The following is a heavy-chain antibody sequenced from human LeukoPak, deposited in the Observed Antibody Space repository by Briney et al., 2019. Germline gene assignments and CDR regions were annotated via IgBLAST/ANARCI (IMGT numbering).Heavy chain of an antibody. CDR2: GSESGGT. D-gene: IGHD6-13*01. CDR3: ARDRLSSWYGRLVPASFDY. V-gene: IGHV4-34*01. Sequence: SETLSLTCAVYGGSLNGHYWSWIRQPPGKGLEWIGEGSESGGTKFNPSLKSRVTISADTSKNQFSLKLNSVTAADTAVFYCARDRLSSWYGRLVPASFDYWGQGTLVTVSS. CDR1: GGSLNGHY. J-gene: IGHJ4*02.